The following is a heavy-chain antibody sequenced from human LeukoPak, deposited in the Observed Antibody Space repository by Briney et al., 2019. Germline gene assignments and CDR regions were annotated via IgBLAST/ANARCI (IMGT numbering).Heavy chain of an antibody. CDR3: AKDMGGATALFDY. V-gene: IGHV3-9*01. Sequence: GGSLRLSCAASGFTFDDYAMHWVRQAPGKGLEWASGISWNSGSIGYADSVKGRFTISRDNAKNSLYLQMNSLRAEDTALYYCAKDMGGATALFDYWGQGTLVTVSS. D-gene: IGHD1-26*01. J-gene: IGHJ4*02. CDR1: GFTFDDYA. CDR2: ISWNSGSI.